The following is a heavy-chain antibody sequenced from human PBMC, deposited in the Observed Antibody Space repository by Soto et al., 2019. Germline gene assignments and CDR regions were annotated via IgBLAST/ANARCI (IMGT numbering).Heavy chain of an antibody. Sequence: QITLKESGPTLVKPTQTLTLTCTFSGFSLSTSGVGVGWIRQPPGKALEWLALIYWDDDKRYSPSLKSRLTITKDTSKNQVVLTMTNMDPVDTATYYCAHSGYDKGHKWGNYYYMDVWGKGTTVTVSS. J-gene: IGHJ6*03. CDR3: AHSGYDKGHKWGNYYYMDV. V-gene: IGHV2-5*02. CDR1: GFSLSTSGVG. D-gene: IGHD5-12*01. CDR2: IYWDDDK.